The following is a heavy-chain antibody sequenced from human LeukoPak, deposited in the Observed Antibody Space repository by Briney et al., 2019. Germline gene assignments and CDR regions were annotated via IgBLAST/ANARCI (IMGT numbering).Heavy chain of an antibody. J-gene: IGHJ4*02. Sequence: ASVKASCKASGYTFTSYAMNWVRQAPGQGLEWMGWINTNTGNPTYAQGFTGRFVFSLDTSVSTAYLQISSLKAEDTAVYYCARDYYDSSGYYYVDRYFDYWGQGTLVTVSS. CDR2: INTNTGNP. V-gene: IGHV7-4-1*02. CDR1: GYTFTSYA. CDR3: ARDYYDSSGYYYVDRYFDY. D-gene: IGHD3-22*01.